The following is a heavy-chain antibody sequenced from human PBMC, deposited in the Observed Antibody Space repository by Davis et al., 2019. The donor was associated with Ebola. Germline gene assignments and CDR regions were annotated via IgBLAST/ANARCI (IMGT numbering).Heavy chain of an antibody. J-gene: IGHJ6*02. Sequence: ASVKVSCKASGYTFIHYYLHWVRQAPGQGLEWMGWINPNSGGTNYAQKFQGWVTMTRDTSISTAYMELSRLRSDDTAVYYCARGLHLGELSQDYYYYGMDVWGQGTTVTVSS. V-gene: IGHV1-2*04. CDR3: ARGLHLGELSQDYYYYGMDV. D-gene: IGHD3-16*02. CDR1: GYTFIHYY. CDR2: INPNSGGT.